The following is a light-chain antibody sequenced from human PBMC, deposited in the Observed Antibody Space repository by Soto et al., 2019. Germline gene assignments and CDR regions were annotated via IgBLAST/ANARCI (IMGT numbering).Light chain of an antibody. Sequence: QSVLTQPPSVSGAPGQRVTISCTGSSSNIGAGYDVHWYQQLPGTAPKLLIYGNSNRLSGVPDRFSGSKSGTSASLAITGLQADDEADYYSQSYDSSLRGWVFGGGTKLTVL. J-gene: IGLJ3*02. CDR1: SSNIGAGYD. CDR3: QSYDSSLRGWV. V-gene: IGLV1-40*01. CDR2: GNS.